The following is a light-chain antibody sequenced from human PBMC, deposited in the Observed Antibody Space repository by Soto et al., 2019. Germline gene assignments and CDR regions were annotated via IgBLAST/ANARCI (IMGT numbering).Light chain of an antibody. CDR2: DAS. V-gene: IGKV1-5*01. J-gene: IGKJ1*01. CDR1: RSISTW. Sequence: DTQMTQSPSTLSASVGDRVTITCRASRSISTWLAWYQQKPGKAPNLLIYDASSLESGVPSRFSGSGSGTEFTLTISILQPDDFATYYCQQYNTYWTFGQGTKVDIK. CDR3: QQYNTYWT.